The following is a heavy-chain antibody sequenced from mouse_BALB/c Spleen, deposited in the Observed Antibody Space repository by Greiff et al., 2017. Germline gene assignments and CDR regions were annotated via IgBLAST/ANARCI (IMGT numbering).Heavy chain of an antibody. V-gene: IGHV5-9*03. Sequence: VQLKESGGGLVKPGGSLKLSCAASGFTFSSYTMSWVRQTPEKRLEWVATISSGGGNTYYPDSVKGRFTISSDNAKNNLYLQMSSLRSEDTALYYCARSYNYYGSSPPDYWGQGTTLTVSS. D-gene: IGHD1-1*01. CDR3: ARSYNYYGSSPPDY. CDR2: ISSGGGNT. J-gene: IGHJ2*01. CDR1: GFTFSSYT.